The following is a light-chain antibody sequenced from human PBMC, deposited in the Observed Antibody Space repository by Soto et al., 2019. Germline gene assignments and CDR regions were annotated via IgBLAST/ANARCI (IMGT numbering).Light chain of an antibody. J-gene: IGKJ1*01. CDR1: RYINTR. CDR3: QQRSSWPPT. CDR2: QTS. V-gene: IGKV3-11*01. Sequence: EFVLTQSPATLSSFPGDRVTLSCGASRYINTRLAWYQHRPGQAPRLLIYQTSIRAAGIPARFSGSGSGTEFTLTISSLQSEDFAVYYCQQRSSWPPTFGQGTKVDIK.